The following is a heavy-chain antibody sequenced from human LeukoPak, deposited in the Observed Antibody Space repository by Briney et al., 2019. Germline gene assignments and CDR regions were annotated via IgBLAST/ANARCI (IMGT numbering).Heavy chain of an antibody. CDR3: ARRDYGYFQH. D-gene: IGHD4-17*01. Sequence: PGGSLRLSCAASGFIFSDHAMHWVRQAPGKGLEWVAVIAYDGSSQYYADSVKGRFTISRDNSKNMLYLEINGLRADDTAVYYCARRDYGYFQHWGQGTLVTVSS. V-gene: IGHV3-30-3*01. CDR1: GFIFSDHA. J-gene: IGHJ1*01. CDR2: IAYDGSSQ.